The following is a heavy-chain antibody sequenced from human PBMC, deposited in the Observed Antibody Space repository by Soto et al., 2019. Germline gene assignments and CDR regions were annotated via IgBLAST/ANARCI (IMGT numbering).Heavy chain of an antibody. D-gene: IGHD6-13*01. J-gene: IGHJ4*02. Sequence: GGSLRLSCAASGFTFSSYAMSWVRQAPGKGLEWVSDISGSGGSTYYADSVKGRFTISRDNSKNTLYLQMNSLRAEDTAVYYCAKGLQQLGWYYFDYWGQGTLVTVSS. CDR2: ISGSGGST. CDR3: AKGLQQLGWYYFDY. CDR1: GFTFSSYA. V-gene: IGHV3-23*01.